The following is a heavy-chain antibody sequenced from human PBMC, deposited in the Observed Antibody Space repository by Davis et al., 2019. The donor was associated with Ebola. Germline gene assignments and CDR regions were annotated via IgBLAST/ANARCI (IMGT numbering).Heavy chain of an antibody. V-gene: IGHV3-48*03. CDR1: GFTFSTYE. Sequence: PGGSLRLSCAASGFTFSTYEFNWVRQAPGEALEWLSYISIDGHSFYYAASVKGRFTVSRDNTNNLLYLQMNSLRADDTAVYYCAKDPPYSQLLASPGTSWGQGTLVTVSS. CDR2: ISIDGHSF. CDR3: AKDPPYSQLLASPGTS. J-gene: IGHJ5*02. D-gene: IGHD6-13*01.